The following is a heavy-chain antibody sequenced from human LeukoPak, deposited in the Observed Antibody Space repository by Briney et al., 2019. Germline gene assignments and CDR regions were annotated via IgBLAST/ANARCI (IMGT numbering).Heavy chain of an antibody. CDR1: GFTFSNSW. Sequence: QPGGSLRLSCIASGFTFSNSWMSWVRQAPGKGLEWVSAISGSGGSTYYADSVKGRFTISRDNSKNTLYLQMNSLRAEDTAVYYCAKDTVDSSGYLYFDYWGQGTLVTVSS. D-gene: IGHD3-22*01. J-gene: IGHJ4*02. CDR3: AKDTVDSSGYLYFDY. V-gene: IGHV3-23*01. CDR2: ISGSGGST.